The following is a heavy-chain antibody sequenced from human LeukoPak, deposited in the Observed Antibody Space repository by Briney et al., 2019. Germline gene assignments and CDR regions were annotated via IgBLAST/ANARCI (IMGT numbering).Heavy chain of an antibody. D-gene: IGHD3-16*01. CDR3: ANYGVVLATYGSPSPFVY. J-gene: IGHJ4*02. CDR1: GGSFSGYY. V-gene: IGHV4-34*01. CDR2: INHSGST. Sequence: SETLSLTCAVYGGSFSGYYWSWIRQPPGKGLEWIGEINHSGSTNYNPSLKSRVTISVDTSKNQFSLKVTSVTAADTAVYYCANYGVVLATYGSPSPFVYWGQGTLVTVSS.